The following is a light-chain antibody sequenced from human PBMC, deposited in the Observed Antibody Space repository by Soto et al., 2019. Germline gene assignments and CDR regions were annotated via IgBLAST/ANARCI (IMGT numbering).Light chain of an antibody. CDR2: GAS. V-gene: IGKV3-15*01. CDR3: QQRNIWPPVT. CDR1: QSVSSN. J-gene: IGKJ5*01. Sequence: EIVMTQSPATLSLSPGERSTLSFMASQSVSSNLAWYQQKPGQAPRLLIYGASTKATGIPARFSGSGSGTDFTLTISSLEPEDSAIYYCQQRNIWPPVTFGQGARLEIK.